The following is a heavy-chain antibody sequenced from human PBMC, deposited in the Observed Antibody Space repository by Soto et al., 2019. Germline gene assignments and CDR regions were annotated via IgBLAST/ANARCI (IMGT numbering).Heavy chain of an antibody. J-gene: IGHJ4*02. CDR2: TYYRSQWYD. Sequence: TLSLTCAISGDSVSSNSAAWNWIRQSPSRGLEWLGRTYYRSQWYDDYAVSVKSRITINPDTSENQFSLKLNSVTAADTAVYYCARGSTTMIVPDYWGQGTLVTVS. V-gene: IGHV6-1*01. D-gene: IGHD3-22*01. CDR1: GDSVSSNSAA. CDR3: ARGSTTMIVPDY.